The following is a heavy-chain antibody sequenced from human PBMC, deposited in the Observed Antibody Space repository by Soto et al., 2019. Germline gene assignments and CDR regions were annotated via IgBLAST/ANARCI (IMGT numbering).Heavy chain of an antibody. CDR3: ARVSGSYYYGMDV. J-gene: IGHJ6*02. CDR1: CGSTSSGNW. CDR2: IYHSGST. V-gene: IGHV4-4*02. D-gene: IGHD3-10*01. Sequence: SEALSLTYAVSCGSTSSGNWLSWVRQPPGKGLEWIGEIYHSGSTNYNPSLKSRVTISVDKSKNQFSLKLNSVTAADTAVYYCARVSGSYYYGMDVWGQGTTVT.